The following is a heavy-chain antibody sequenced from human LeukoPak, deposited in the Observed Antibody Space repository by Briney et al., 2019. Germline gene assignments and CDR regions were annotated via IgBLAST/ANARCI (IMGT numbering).Heavy chain of an antibody. CDR3: ARSYAHDY. V-gene: IGHV4-34*01. CDR2: INHSGST. Sequence: SETLSHTCAVYGGSFSGDYWSWIRQPPGKGLEWIGEINHSGSTNYNPSLKSRVTISVDTSKNQFSLKLSSVTAADTAVYYCARSYAHDYWGQGTLVTVSS. D-gene: IGHD2-2*01. J-gene: IGHJ4*02. CDR1: GGSFSGDY.